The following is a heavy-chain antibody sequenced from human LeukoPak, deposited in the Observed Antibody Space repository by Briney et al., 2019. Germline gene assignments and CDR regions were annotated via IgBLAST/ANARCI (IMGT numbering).Heavy chain of an antibody. J-gene: IGHJ4*02. Sequence: ASVKVSCKASGYTFTSYGISWVRQAPGQGLEWMGWISAYNGNTNYAQKLQGRVTMTTDTSTSTAYMELRSLRSDDTAVYYCARDSRGYYDSSGYYLDYWGQGTPVTVSS. CDR1: GYTFTSYG. CDR3: ARDSRGYYDSSGYYLDY. D-gene: IGHD3-22*01. V-gene: IGHV1-18*01. CDR2: ISAYNGNT.